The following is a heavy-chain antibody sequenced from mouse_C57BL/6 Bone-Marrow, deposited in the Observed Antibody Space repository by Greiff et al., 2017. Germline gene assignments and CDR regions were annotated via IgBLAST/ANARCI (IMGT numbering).Heavy chain of an antibody. CDR2: IHPNSGST. CDR3: ARSYYGSSYNY. Sequence: QVQLKQPGAELVKPGASVKLSCKASGYTFTSYWMHWVKQRPGQGLEWIGMIHPNSGSTNYNEKFKSKATLTVDKSSSTAYMQLSSLTSEDSAVYYCARSYYGSSYNYWGQGTTPTVSS. J-gene: IGHJ2*01. V-gene: IGHV1-64*01. D-gene: IGHD1-1*01. CDR1: GYTFTSYW.